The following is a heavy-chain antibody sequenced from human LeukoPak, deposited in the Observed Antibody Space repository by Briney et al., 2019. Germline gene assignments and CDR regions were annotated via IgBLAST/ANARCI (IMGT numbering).Heavy chain of an antibody. CDR2: IKQDGSEK. V-gene: IGHV3-7*03. CDR3: ARDSRSSGWY. CDR1: GFTSSSYW. J-gene: IGHJ4*02. Sequence: VGSLRLSCAASGFTSSSYWMSWVRQAPGKGLEWVANIKQDGSEKYYVDSVKGRFTISRDNAKNSLYLQMNSLRAEDTAVYYCARDSRSSGWYWGQGTLVTVSS. D-gene: IGHD6-19*01.